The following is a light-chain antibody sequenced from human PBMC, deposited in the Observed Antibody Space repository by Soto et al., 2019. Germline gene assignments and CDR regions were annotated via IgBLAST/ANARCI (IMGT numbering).Light chain of an antibody. CDR3: SSYRIRSPPDYD. J-gene: IGLJ1*01. CDR2: DVS. Sequence: QSVLTQPASVSGSPGQSITISCIGTSSDVGGYNFVSWYQQHPGEAPKLIIFDVSHRPSGISTRFSGSKSGNTASLTISGLQAEDEADYYCSSYRIRSPPDYDFGTGTKVTVL. V-gene: IGLV2-14*03. CDR1: SSDVGGYNF.